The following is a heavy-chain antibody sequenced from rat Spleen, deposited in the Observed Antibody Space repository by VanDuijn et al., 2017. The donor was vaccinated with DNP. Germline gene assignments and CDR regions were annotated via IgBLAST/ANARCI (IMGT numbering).Heavy chain of an antibody. J-gene: IGHJ3*01. CDR1: GFTFTDFY. V-gene: IGHV5-22*01. D-gene: IGHD1-6*01. CDR3: VRPDVYYGLEDWSAN. CDR2: VSHEGTST. Sequence: EVLLVESDGGLVQPGRSMKLSCTVSGFTFTDFYMAWVRQAPKKGLEWVASVSHEGTSTYYGDSVKGRFTISRDNAKSTVYLQMNSLRSEDTAIYYCVRPDVYYGLEDWSANWGQGTLVTVSS.